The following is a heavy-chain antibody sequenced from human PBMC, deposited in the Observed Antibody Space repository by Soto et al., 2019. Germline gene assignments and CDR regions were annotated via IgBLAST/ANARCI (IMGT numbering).Heavy chain of an antibody. CDR3: ARDGLRQYAFDI. J-gene: IGHJ3*02. V-gene: IGHV3-64*01. CDR1: GFTFSSYA. CDR2: INSNGGST. D-gene: IGHD4-17*01. Sequence: EVQLVESGGGLVQPGGSLRLSCAASGFTFSSYAMHWVRQAPGKGLEYVSAINSNGGSTYYANSVKGRFTISRDNSKNTLYLQMGSLRAEDMAVYYCARDGLRQYAFDIWGQGTMVTGSS.